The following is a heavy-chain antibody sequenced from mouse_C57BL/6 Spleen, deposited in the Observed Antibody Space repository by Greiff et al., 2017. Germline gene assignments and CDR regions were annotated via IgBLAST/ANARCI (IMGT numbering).Heavy chain of an antibody. Sequence: VQLQQSGAELVKPGASVKLSCKASGYTFTSYWMHWVKQRPGQGLEWIGMIHPNSGSTNYNEKFKSKATLTVDKSSSTAYMQLSSLTSEDSAVYYCARGVITTVVEPFAYWGQGTLVTVSA. CDR3: ARGVITTVVEPFAY. V-gene: IGHV1-64*01. CDR1: GYTFTSYW. CDR2: IHPNSGST. D-gene: IGHD1-1*01. J-gene: IGHJ3*01.